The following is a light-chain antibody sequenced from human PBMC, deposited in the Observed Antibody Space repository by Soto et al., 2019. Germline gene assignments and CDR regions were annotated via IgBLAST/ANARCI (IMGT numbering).Light chain of an antibody. CDR3: QQISSTPYT. V-gene: IGKV1-39*01. J-gene: IGKJ2*01. CDR1: QSISSY. CDR2: GAS. Sequence: DIQMTQSPSSLSASVGDRVTITCRASQSISSYLNWYQQKPGKAPKLLIYGASSLQSGVPSRFSGSGSETEFTLTITRLRPEDFATYYCQQISSTPYTFGQGTKLEIK.